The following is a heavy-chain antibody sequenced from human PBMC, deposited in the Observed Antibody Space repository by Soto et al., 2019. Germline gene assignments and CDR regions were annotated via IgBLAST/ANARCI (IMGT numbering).Heavy chain of an antibody. CDR1: GYSFTSYG. J-gene: IGHJ5*02. Sequence: QVQLVQSGAEVKKPRASVKVSFKASGYSFTSYGISWVREAPGQGIEWMGWISAYNGNTNYAEKLQGRVTMTTDTSTSTAYMELRSLRSDDTAVYYCARTRRLIAVAGIPFDPWGQGTLVTVSS. D-gene: IGHD6-13*01. CDR2: ISAYNGNT. CDR3: ARTRRLIAVAGIPFDP. V-gene: IGHV1-18*01.